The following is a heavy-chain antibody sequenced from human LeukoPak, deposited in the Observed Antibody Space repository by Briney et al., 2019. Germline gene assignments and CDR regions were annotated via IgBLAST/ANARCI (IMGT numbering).Heavy chain of an antibody. CDR3: AKRGDYDFWSGYYTAYFDY. V-gene: IGHV3-23*01. Sequence: GGSLRLSCAASGFTFSSYAMSWVRQAPGKGLEWVSAISDSGGSTYYADSVKGRFTISRDNSKNTLYLQMNSLRAEDTAVYYCAKRGDYDFWSGYYTAYFDYWGQGTLVTVSS. J-gene: IGHJ4*02. D-gene: IGHD3-3*01. CDR1: GFTFSSYA. CDR2: ISDSGGST.